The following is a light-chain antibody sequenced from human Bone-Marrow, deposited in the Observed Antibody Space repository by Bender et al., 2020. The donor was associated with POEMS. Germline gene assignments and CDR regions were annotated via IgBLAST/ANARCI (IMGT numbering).Light chain of an antibody. CDR2: EGS. J-gene: IGLJ2*01. CDR3: FSYAGSPTYVI. Sequence: QSALTQAASVSGSPGQSITISCTGTSSDLVSWYQQHPGKAPKLIIYEGSKRPSGVFNRFSGSKSGNTASLTISGLQAEDEAEYYCFSYAGSPTYVIIGGGTKLTVL. V-gene: IGLV2-23*01. CDR1: SSDL.